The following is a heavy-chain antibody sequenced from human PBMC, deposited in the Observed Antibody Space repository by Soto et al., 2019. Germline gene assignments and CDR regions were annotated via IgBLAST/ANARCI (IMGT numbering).Heavy chain of an antibody. CDR3: AKDAIVVVPAAIHYYYGMDV. J-gene: IGHJ6*02. Sequence: GGSLRLSCAASGFTFSSYAMSWARQAPGKGLEWVSFISASGGTTYYVDSVKGRFTISREASKNTLYLQMNSLRAEDTAVYYCAKDAIVVVPAAIHYYYGMDVWGQGTTVTVSS. V-gene: IGHV3-23*01. CDR2: ISASGGTT. D-gene: IGHD2-2*01. CDR1: GFTFSSYA.